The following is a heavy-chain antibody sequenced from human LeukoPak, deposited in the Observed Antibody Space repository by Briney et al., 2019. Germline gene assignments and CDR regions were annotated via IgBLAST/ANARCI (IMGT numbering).Heavy chain of an antibody. CDR2: ISAYNGNT. CDR3: ARGGDDSSSLSNWFDP. CDR1: GYTFTSYG. D-gene: IGHD6-6*01. V-gene: IGHV1-18*01. J-gene: IGHJ5*02. Sequence: ASVKVSCKASGYTFTSYGISWVRQAPGQGLEWMGWISAYNGNTNYAQKLQGRVTMTTDTSTSTAYMELRSLRSDDAAVYYCARGGDDSSSLSNWFDPWGQGTLVTVSS.